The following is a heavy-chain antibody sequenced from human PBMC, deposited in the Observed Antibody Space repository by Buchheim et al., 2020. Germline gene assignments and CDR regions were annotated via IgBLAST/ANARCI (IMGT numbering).Heavy chain of an antibody. D-gene: IGHD5-18*01. CDR2: IIPILGIA. V-gene: IGHV1-69*02. CDR3: ARVDTAMVIPAGGDSSYGMDV. CDR1: GGTFSSYT. J-gene: IGHJ6*02. Sequence: QVQLVQSGAEVKKPGSSVKVSCKASGGTFSSYTISWVRQAPGQGLEWMGRIIPILGIANYAQKFQGRVTITADKSTSTAYMELSSLRSEDTAVYYCARVDTAMVIPAGGDSSYGMDVWGQGTT.